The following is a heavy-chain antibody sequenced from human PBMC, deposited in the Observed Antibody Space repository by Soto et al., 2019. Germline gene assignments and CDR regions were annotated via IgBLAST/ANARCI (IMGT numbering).Heavy chain of an antibody. CDR3: ARDEAMNYDFWSGGDYYYYGMDV. D-gene: IGHD3-3*01. CDR1: GFTFSSYW. J-gene: IGHJ6*02. Sequence: GGSLRLSCAASGFTFSSYWMSWVRQAPGKGLEWVANIKQDGSEKYYVDSVKGRFTISRDNAKNSLYLQMNSLRAEDTAVYYCARDEAMNYDFWSGGDYYYYGMDVWGQGTTVTVSS. V-gene: IGHV3-7*05. CDR2: IKQDGSEK.